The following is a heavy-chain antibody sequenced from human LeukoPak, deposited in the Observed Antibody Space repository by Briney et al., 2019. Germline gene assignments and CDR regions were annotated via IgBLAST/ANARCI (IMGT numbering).Heavy chain of an antibody. J-gene: IGHJ5*02. V-gene: IGHV3-23*01. CDR3: AKDQTGVYSYGSLDS. Sequence: PGGSLRLSCAASGFTFSSYAMSWVRQAPGKGLEWVSAISGSGGSTYYADSVKGRFTISRDNSKNTLYLQMNSLRAEDTAVYYCAKDQTGVYSYGSLDSWGQGTLVTVSS. CDR1: GFTFSSYA. D-gene: IGHD5-18*01. CDR2: ISGSGGST.